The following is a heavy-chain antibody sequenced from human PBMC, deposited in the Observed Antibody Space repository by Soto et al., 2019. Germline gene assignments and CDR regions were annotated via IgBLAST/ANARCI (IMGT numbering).Heavy chain of an antibody. D-gene: IGHD2-15*01. J-gene: IGHJ5*02. Sequence: SETLSLTCTVSGGSISSYYWSWIRQPPGKGLEWIGYIYYSGSTNYNPSLKSRVTISVDTSKNQFSLKLSSVTAADTAVYYCARAQGVGCSGGSCYFNWFDTWGQGTLVTVSS. CDR2: IYYSGST. CDR3: ARAQGVGCSGGSCYFNWFDT. V-gene: IGHV4-59*01. CDR1: GGSISSYY.